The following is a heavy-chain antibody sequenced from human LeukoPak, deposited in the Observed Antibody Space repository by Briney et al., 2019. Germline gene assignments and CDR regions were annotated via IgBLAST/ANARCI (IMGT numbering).Heavy chain of an antibody. V-gene: IGHV3-7*01. CDR2: IKQDGSEK. Sequence: GGSLRLSCAASGFTFTTYWMSWVRQAPGKGLEWVANIKQDGSEKNYVDSVKGRFTISRDNAKNSLYLQMNSLRAEDTAVYYCARNGSSPEYRGQGTLVTVSS. J-gene: IGHJ4*01. CDR1: GFTFTTYW. D-gene: IGHD1-26*01. CDR3: ARNGSSPEY.